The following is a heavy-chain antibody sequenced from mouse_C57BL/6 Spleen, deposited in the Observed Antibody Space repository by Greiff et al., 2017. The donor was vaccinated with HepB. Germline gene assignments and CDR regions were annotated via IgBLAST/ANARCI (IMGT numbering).Heavy chain of an antibody. CDR2: INPNNGGT. V-gene: IGHV1-18*01. CDR3: ARGSKDAMDY. CDR1: GYTFTDYN. Sequence: VQLQQSGPELVKPGASVKIPCKASGYTFTDYNMDWVKQSHGKSLEWIGDINPNNGGTIYNQKFKGKATLTVDKSSSTADMELRSLTSEDTAVYYCARGSKDAMDYWGQGTSVTVSS. D-gene: IGHD1-3*01. J-gene: IGHJ4*01.